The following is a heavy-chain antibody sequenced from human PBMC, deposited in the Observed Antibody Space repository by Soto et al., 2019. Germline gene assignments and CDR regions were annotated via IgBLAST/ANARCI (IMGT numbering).Heavy chain of an antibody. V-gene: IGHV3-33*01. CDR3: AIVFTQVGPLDF. CDR1: GYIFSSFA. J-gene: IGHJ4*02. Sequence: GGSLRLSCAASGYIFSSFALHWVRQAPGKGLEWVAVIRYDGTEKYNGDSVKGRFTISRDNSKNTVYLEMTSLKAEDTAVYYCAIVFTQVGPLDFWCQGTLVTVSS. D-gene: IGHD1-26*01. CDR2: IRYDGTEK.